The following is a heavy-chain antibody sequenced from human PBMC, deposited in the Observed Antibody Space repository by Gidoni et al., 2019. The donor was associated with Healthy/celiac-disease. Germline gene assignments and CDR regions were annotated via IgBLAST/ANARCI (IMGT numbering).Heavy chain of an antibody. CDR1: GFTFSSYG. D-gene: IGHD2-15*01. V-gene: IGHV3-30*18. J-gene: IGHJ4*02. CDR2: ISYDGSNK. Sequence: QVQLVESGGGVVQPGRSLRLSCAASGFTFSSYGMHWVRQAPGKGLEWVAVISYDGSNKYYADSVKGRFTISRDNSKNTLYLQMNSLRAEDTAVYYCAKDGGVQRDCWGQGTLVTVSS. CDR3: AKDGGVQRDC.